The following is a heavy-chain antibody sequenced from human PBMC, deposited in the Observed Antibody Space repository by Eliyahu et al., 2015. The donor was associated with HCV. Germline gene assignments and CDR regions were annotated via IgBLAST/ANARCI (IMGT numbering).Heavy chain of an antibody. Sequence: EVKVVESGGGLVQPGGSLRLSCTASGFTVSSTSMTWVRQAPGKGLDWVSLIHNDGSTYYADSVKGRFTVSRHNTQNTLYLQMISLRPEDTAIYFCAREVPDVSGFYVGGLDYWGQGTLVTVAS. D-gene: IGHD3-22*01. CDR2: IHNDGST. V-gene: IGHV3-53*04. J-gene: IGHJ4*02. CDR1: GFTVSSTS. CDR3: AREVPDVSGFYVGGLDY.